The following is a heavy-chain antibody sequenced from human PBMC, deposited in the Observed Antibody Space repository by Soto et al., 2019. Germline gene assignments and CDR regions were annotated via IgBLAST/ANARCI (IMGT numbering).Heavy chain of an antibody. V-gene: IGHV1-18*01. D-gene: IGHD1-1*01. J-gene: IGHJ4*02. CDR2: ISAYNGNT. Sequence: ASVKVSCKASGYTFTSYGISWVRQAPGQGLEWMGWISAYNGNTNYAQKLQGRVTMTTDTSTSTAYMELRSLRSDDTAVYYCARSTSPAEPYYFDYWGQGTRVTVSS. CDR3: ARSTSPAEPYYFDY. CDR1: GYTFTSYG.